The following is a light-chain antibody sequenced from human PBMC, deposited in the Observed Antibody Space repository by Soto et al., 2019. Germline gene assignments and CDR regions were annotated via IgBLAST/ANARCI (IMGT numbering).Light chain of an antibody. CDR3: QQYGSSGT. CDR2: GAS. CDR1: QSVSNNY. J-gene: IGKJ1*01. V-gene: IGKV3-20*01. Sequence: EIVLTQSPATLSSSPGERAALSCRASQSVSNNYLAWYQQKPGQAPRLLIYGASNRATGIPDRFSGSGSGTDFTLTISRLEPEDFALYYCQQYGSSGTFGQATKVDIK.